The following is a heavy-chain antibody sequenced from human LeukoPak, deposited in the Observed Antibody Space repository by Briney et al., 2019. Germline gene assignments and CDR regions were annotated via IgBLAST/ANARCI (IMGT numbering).Heavy chain of an antibody. CDR3: AKGKWLVSGPFDY. D-gene: IGHD6-19*01. J-gene: IGHJ4*02. V-gene: IGHV3-23*01. CDR1: GFTFSSYA. Sequence: PGGSLRLSCAAPGFTFSSYAMSWVRQAPGKGLEWVSAISGSGGSTYYADSVKGRFTISRDNSKNTLYLQMNSLRAEDTAVYYCAKGKWLVSGPFDYWGQGTLVTVSS. CDR2: ISGSGGST.